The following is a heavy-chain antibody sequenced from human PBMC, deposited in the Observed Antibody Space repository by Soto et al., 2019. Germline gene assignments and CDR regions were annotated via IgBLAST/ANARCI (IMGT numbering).Heavy chain of an antibody. Sequence: EVQLVESGGGLVQPGGSLRLSCVASGFTVTDIYMNWVRQAPGKGRECVSVIYNEFTDYADSVRGRFSISTDSSKNALYLQMNSLSAEDSAVYYCVREPRYCGGGSWSFMGDAFDIWGQWTMVNVSS. V-gene: IGHV3-66*01. CDR3: VREPRYCGGGSWSFMGDAFDI. CDR2: IYNEFT. J-gene: IGHJ3*02. CDR1: GFTVTDIY. D-gene: IGHD2-15*01.